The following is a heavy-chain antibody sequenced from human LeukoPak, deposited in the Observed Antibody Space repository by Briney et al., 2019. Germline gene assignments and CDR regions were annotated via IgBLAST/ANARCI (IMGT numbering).Heavy chain of an antibody. CDR2: INARGDT. V-gene: IGHV4-34*01. CDR3: ARGQVPAARGYNWFDP. D-gene: IGHD2-2*01. CDR1: GWSFIDYY. J-gene: IGHJ5*02. Sequence: PSETLSLTCAVYGWSFIDYYWNWIRQPPGKGLEWIGEINARGDTNYNPSLKSRVNISVDTSKKQFSLRLTSMIAADTALYYCARGQVPAARGYNWFDPWGQGTLVTVSS.